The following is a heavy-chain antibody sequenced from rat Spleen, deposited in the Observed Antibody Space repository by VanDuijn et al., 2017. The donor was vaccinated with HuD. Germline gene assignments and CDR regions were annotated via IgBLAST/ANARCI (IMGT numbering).Heavy chain of an antibody. Sequence: EVQLQESGPGLVKPSQSLSLTCSVTSYSITSSYGWNWIRKFPGNKLEWMGYINSAGSTNYNPSLKSRISITRDTSKNQFFLQLNSVTTEDTATYYGARFPIYYYSALFDYWGQGVTVTVSS. CDR3: ARFPIYYYSALFDY. CDR2: INSAGST. J-gene: IGHJ2*01. D-gene: IGHD1-1*01. CDR1: SYSITSSYG. V-gene: IGHV3-3*01.